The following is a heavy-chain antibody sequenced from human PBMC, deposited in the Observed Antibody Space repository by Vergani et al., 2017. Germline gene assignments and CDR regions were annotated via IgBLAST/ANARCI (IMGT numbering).Heavy chain of an antibody. CDR1: GYTFTGYY. CDR3: ARDGYNSPYYYYYGMDV. Sequence: VQLVQSGAEVKKPGASVKVSCKASGYTFTGYYMHWVRQAPGQGLEWMGWINPNSGGTNYAQKFQGRVTMTRDTSISTAYMELSRLRSDDTAVYYCARDGYNSPYYYYYGMDVWGQGTTVTVSS. V-gene: IGHV1-2*02. CDR2: INPNSGGT. J-gene: IGHJ6*02. D-gene: IGHD5-24*01.